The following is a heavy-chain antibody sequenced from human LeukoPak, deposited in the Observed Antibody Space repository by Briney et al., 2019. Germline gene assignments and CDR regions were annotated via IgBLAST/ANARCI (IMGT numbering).Heavy chain of an antibody. CDR3: ARVLGYCSGGSCLNWFDP. V-gene: IGHV4-59*01. CDR2: IYYSGST. D-gene: IGHD2-15*01. Sequence: SETLSLTCTVSGGSISSYYWSWIRQPPGKGLEWIGYIYYSGSTNYNPSLKSRVTISVDTSKNQFSLKLSSVTAADTAVYYCARVLGYCSGGSCLNWFDPWGQGTLVTVSS. CDR1: GGSISSYY. J-gene: IGHJ5*02.